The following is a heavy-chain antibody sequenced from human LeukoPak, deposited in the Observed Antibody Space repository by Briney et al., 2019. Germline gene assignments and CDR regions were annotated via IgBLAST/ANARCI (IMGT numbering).Heavy chain of an antibody. CDR2: ISPKSGVK. CDR1: GYTFTDYF. CDR3: ARAAGGYDYFSDP. V-gene: IGHV1-2*02. D-gene: IGHD5-12*01. J-gene: IGHJ5*02. Sequence: ASVKVSCKASGYTFTDYFIHWVRQAPGQGLEWMGWISPKSGVKNYAQKFQGRVTLTRDTSVTTIYMELSRLRSDDTAVYYCARAAGGYDYFSDPWGQGTLVTVTS.